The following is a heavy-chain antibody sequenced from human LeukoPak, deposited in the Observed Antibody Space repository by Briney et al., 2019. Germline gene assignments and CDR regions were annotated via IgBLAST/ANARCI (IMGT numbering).Heavy chain of an antibody. D-gene: IGHD3-22*01. CDR3: TRAPGGDSSGYCSDY. CDR2: IRSKANSYAT. J-gene: IGHJ4*02. V-gene: IGHV3-73*01. Sequence: GGSLKLSCAASGFTFSGSAMHWVRQASGKGLEWVGRIRSKANSYATAYAVSVKGRFTISRDDSKNTAYLQMNSLKTEDTAVYYCTRAPGGDSSGYCSDYWGQGTLVTVSS. CDR1: GFTFSGSA.